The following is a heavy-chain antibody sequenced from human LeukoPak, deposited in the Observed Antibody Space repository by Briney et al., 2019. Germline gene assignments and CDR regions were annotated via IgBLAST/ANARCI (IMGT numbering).Heavy chain of an antibody. J-gene: IGHJ4*02. CDR1: GGSISSYY. Sequence: SETLSLTCTVSGGSISSYYWSWIRQPPGKGLEWMGYIYYSGGTNYNPSLKSRVAISVDTSKNQFSLILNSVTAADTAVYYCARFDTSGYYVDNWGQGTLVTVSS. V-gene: IGHV4-59*01. CDR3: ARFDTSGYYVDN. D-gene: IGHD3-22*01. CDR2: IYYSGGT.